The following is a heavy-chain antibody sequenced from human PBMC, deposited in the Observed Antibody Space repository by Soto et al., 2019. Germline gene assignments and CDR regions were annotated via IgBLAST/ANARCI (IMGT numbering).Heavy chain of an antibody. J-gene: IGHJ4*02. D-gene: IGHD3-22*01. CDR3: AKNRGIIMIVES. Sequence: GGSLRLSCAASGFSFSSYEMNWVRQAPGKGLEWVSAISDGGDTTYYADSVKGRFTISRDNSKDTLYLQMDSLRAEDTAVYYCAKNRGIIMIVESWGQGTLVTVSS. CDR2: ISDGGDTT. CDR1: GFSFSSYE. V-gene: IGHV3-23*01.